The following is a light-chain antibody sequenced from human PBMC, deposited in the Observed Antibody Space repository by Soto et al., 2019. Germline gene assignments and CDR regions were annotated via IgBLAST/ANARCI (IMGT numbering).Light chain of an antibody. CDR1: QSISTS. J-gene: IGKJ2*01. CDR3: QQTYTTPHT. V-gene: IGKV1-39*01. Sequence: DIPMTQSPSSLSASVGDRVTITCRASQSISTSLNWYQQKPGKAPKLLIYAASSLQSGVPSRFSGSGSGSYFTLTFSSLQPEDFATYYCQQTYTTPHTFGQGTKLEIK. CDR2: AAS.